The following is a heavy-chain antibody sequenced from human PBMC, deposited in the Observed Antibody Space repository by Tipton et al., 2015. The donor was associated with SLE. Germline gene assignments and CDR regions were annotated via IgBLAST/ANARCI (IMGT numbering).Heavy chain of an antibody. CDR1: GGTVSSGGYY. J-gene: IGHJ6*02. V-gene: IGHV4-31*03. Sequence: TLSLTCTVSGGTVSSGGYYWSWIRQHPGKGLEWVGCSFYTGTTFYNPSLKSRVTISVDTSENQFSLELTSVTAADTAVYFCARQRLRLLSPLDAWGQGTTVIVSS. CDR3: ARQRLRLLSPLDA. D-gene: IGHD3-10*01. CDR2: SFYTGTT.